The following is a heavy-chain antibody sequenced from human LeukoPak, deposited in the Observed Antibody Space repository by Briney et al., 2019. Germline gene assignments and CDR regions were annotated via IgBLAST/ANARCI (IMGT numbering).Heavy chain of an antibody. J-gene: IGHJ4*02. CDR1: GFTLSGSA. D-gene: IGHD1-26*01. V-gene: IGHV3-73*01. CDR2: IRTKASNYAT. Sequence: GGSLRLSCAASGFTLSGSAMQWVRQAPGKGLEWVGRIRTKASNYATAYGAAVQGRFPISREDSKNMAFLQMNGLKTEDTAVYYCVRRFSGSYYYGHWGQGTLVTVSS. CDR3: VRRFSGSYYYGH.